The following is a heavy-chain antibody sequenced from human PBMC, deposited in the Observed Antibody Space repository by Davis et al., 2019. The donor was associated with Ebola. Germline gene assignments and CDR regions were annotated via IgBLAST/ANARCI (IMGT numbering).Heavy chain of an antibody. CDR1: GASFSNYY. V-gene: IGHV4-34*01. D-gene: IGHD6-13*01. J-gene: IGHJ4*02. CDR2: IIHSGNT. CDR3: ARGDKVTPVGKRGLRHLDGFDS. Sequence: PSETLSLTCGVYGASFSNYYWTWIRQPPGKGLEWIGEIIHSGNTNYNPSLKSRVTISVDMSKNQFSLRLSSVTAADTAMYYCARGDKVTPVGKRGLRHLDGFDSWGQGTLVTVSS.